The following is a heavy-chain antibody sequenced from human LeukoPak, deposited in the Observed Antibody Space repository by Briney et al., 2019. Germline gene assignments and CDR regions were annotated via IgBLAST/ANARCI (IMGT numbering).Heavy chain of an antibody. V-gene: IGHV3-30*02. J-gene: IGHJ6*02. CDR3: AKDKGQAGGRTVTNRYYYYGMDV. Sequence: PGGSLRLSCAASGFTFSSYGMHWVRQAPGKGLEWVAFIRYDGSNKYYADSVKGRFTISRDNSKNTLYLQMNSLRAEDTAVYYCAKDKGQAGGRTVTNRYYYYGMDVWGQGTTVTVSS. D-gene: IGHD4-17*01. CDR1: GFTFSSYG. CDR2: IRYDGSNK.